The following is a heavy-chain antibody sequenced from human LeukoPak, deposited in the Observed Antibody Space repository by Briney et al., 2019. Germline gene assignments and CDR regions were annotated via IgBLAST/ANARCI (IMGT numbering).Heavy chain of an antibody. CDR1: GFMFDDHG. Sequence: PGGSLRLSCAASGFMFDDHGMSWVRQVAGKGLEWVSGINWGGGSTGYADSVKGRFAISRDNSKNTLYLQMNNLRAEDTALYYCAKGASSAWLLYWFDPWGQGTLVTVSP. CDR3: AKGASSAWLLYWFDP. J-gene: IGHJ5*02. D-gene: IGHD3-22*01. V-gene: IGHV3-20*04. CDR2: INWGGGST.